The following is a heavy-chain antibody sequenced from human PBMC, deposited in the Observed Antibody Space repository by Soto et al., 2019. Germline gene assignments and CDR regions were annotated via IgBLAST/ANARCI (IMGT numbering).Heavy chain of an antibody. V-gene: IGHV3-30*18. CDR2: ISYDGSSK. CDR3: AKDRKWLEDCYGMDV. D-gene: IGHD6-19*01. Sequence: QVQLVESGGGVVQPWRSLRLSCAASAFTFSSYGMHWVRQAPGEGLEWVAVISYDGSSKYYADSVKGRFTISRDNYKNTLYLQMNSLSAEDTAVYYCAKDRKWLEDCYGMDVWGQRTTVTVSS. CDR1: AFTFSSYG. J-gene: IGHJ6*02.